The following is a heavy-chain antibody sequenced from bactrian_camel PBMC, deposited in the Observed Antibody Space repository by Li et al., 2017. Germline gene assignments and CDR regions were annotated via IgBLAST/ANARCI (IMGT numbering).Heavy chain of an antibody. CDR1: GFRVTDYA. V-gene: IGHV3S6*01. J-gene: IGHJ4*01. CDR3: VRQRYSDYVDY. CDR2: IRSGGSDT. D-gene: IGHD4*01. Sequence: HVQLVESGGGSAQPGGPLTLSCAASGFRVTDYAMNWVRQAPGKGLEWVSFIRSGGSDTYYADSVKGRFAISRDNAKNTVSLQMNSLKPEDTAVYYCVRQRYSDYVDYWGQGTQVTVS.